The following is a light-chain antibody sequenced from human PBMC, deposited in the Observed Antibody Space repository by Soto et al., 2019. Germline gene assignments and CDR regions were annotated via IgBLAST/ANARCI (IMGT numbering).Light chain of an antibody. V-gene: IGKV3-15*01. CDR2: GVS. CDR1: QPVNNN. CDR3: QQYEKWPPSIT. J-gene: IGKJ5*01. Sequence: IEVTQSPSTLSASPGDRGTLSCRASQPVNNNLAWYQQKPGQAPRLLIYGVSTRATGISARFSGGGSVTEFTLTISSLQSEDFAVYYCQQYEKWPPSITFGQGTRLEIK.